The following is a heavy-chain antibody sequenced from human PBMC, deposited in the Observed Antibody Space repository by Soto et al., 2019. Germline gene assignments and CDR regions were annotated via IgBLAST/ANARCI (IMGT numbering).Heavy chain of an antibody. V-gene: IGHV3-9*01. CDR1: GFTFGDYA. Sequence: GGSLRLSCAASGFTFGDYAMHWVWQAPGKGLEWVSGISWNSGSIGYADSVKGRFTISRDNAKNSLYLQMNSLRAEDTALYYCAKDMDCRSTSCKSYYYYGMDVWGQGTTVTVSS. J-gene: IGHJ6*02. CDR2: ISWNSGSI. CDR3: AKDMDCRSTSCKSYYYYGMDV. D-gene: IGHD2-2*01.